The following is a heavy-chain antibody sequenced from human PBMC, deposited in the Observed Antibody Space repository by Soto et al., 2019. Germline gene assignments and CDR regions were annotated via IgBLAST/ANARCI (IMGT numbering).Heavy chain of an antibody. V-gene: IGHV4-31*03. CDR3: ARVGPYYDGSGYYYVDY. Sequence: SETLSLTCTVSGGSISSGGYYWSWIRQHPGKGLEWIGYIYYSGSTYYNPSLKSRVTISVDTSKNQFSLKLSSVTAADTAVYYCARVGPYYDGSGYYYVDYWGQGTLVTVSS. D-gene: IGHD3-22*01. CDR1: GGSISSGGYY. CDR2: IYYSGST. J-gene: IGHJ4*02.